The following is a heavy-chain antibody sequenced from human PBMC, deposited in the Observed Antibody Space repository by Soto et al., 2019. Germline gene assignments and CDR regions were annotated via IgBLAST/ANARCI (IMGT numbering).Heavy chain of an antibody. CDR3: DTGPGPYYQGMDV. D-gene: IGHD3-10*01. CDR1: SGSINSGDYY. CDR2: FYHSGST. Sequence: SETLSLTCTVSSGSINSGDYYWSWIRQPPGKGLEWLGYFYHSGSTYTNPSLKGRASMSLDTSKDQFSLILTSVTAADTAVYYCDTGPGPYYQGMDVWGQGTTVTVSS. J-gene: IGHJ6*02. V-gene: IGHV4-30-4*01.